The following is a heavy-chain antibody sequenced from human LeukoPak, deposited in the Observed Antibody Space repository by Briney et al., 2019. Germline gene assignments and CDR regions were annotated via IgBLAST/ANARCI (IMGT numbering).Heavy chain of an antibody. Sequence: EGSLRLSCAASGFTFSNYAIHWVRQAPGKGLEWVAVISYDGSNKYYADSVKGRFTISRDNSKNTLYLQMNSLRVEDTAVYYCARDLLDTSGWYGFYFDFWGQGTLVTVSS. CDR3: ARDLLDTSGWYGFYFDF. D-gene: IGHD6-19*01. V-gene: IGHV3-30-3*01. J-gene: IGHJ4*02. CDR1: GFTFSNYA. CDR2: ISYDGSNK.